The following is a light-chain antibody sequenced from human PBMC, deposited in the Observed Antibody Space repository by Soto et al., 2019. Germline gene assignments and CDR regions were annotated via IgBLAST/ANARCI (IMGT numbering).Light chain of an antibody. J-gene: IGKJ3*01. CDR3: QQRSNWFLT. Sequence: EIVLTQSPATLSLSPGERATLSCRASQSVSSYLAWYQQRPGQAPRLLIYAASQRATGIPARFSGSGSGTDFTLTISSLEPEDFAVYYCQQRSNWFLTFGPGTKVDIK. CDR2: AAS. CDR1: QSVSSY. V-gene: IGKV3-11*01.